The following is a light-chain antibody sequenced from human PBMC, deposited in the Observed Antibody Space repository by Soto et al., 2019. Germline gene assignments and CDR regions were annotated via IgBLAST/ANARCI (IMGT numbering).Light chain of an antibody. J-gene: IGKJ4*01. Sequence: EIVLTQSPGTLSLSPGEGATLSCRASQIVRSTYLAWFQQKPGQAPRLLIYGASTRATGIPDRFSGSGSGTDFTLTISGLEPKDFALYYCQQYDITPPNTFGGGTKVDNK. CDR2: GAS. CDR3: QQYDITPPNT. V-gene: IGKV3-20*01. CDR1: QIVRSTY.